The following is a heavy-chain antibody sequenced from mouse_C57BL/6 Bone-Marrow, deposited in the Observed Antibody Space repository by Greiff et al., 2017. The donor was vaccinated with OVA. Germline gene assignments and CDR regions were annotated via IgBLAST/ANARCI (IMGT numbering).Heavy chain of an antibody. V-gene: IGHV2-2*01. D-gene: IGHD1-1*01. CDR3: ASPSTVVAMGYFDV. Sequence: QVQLQQSGPGLVQPSQSLSITCTVSGFSLTSYGVHWVRQSPGKGLEWLGVIWSGGSKDYNAAFISRLSISKDNSNSQFFFKMNSLQADDTAIYYCASPSTVVAMGYFDVWGTGTTVTVSS. CDR1: GFSLTSYG. CDR2: IWSGGSK. J-gene: IGHJ1*03.